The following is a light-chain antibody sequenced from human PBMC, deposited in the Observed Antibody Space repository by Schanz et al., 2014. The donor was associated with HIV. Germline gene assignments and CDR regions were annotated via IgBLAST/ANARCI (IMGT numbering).Light chain of an antibody. V-gene: IGKV1-5*03. J-gene: IGKJ1*01. CDR3: QQYNTWPRT. CDR1: QSISTW. Sequence: DIQMTQSPSTLSASLGDRVTITCRASQSISTWLAWYQQKPGKAPHLLIYKASSLEGGVPSRFSGSGSGTEFTLTISSLQSEDFAVYYCQQYNTWPRTFGQGTKVELK. CDR2: KAS.